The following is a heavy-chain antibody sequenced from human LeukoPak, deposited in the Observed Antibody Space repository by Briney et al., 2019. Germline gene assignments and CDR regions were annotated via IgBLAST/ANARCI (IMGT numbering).Heavy chain of an antibody. CDR1: GFTFDDYT. D-gene: IGHD3-10*01. V-gene: IGHV3-48*03. J-gene: IGHJ4*02. CDR3: ASYGSGSYYNIH. CDR2: ISSSGSTI. Sequence: GGSLRLSCAASGFTFDDYTMHWVRQAPGKGLEWVSYISSSGSTIYYADSVKGRFTISRDNAKNSLYLQMNSLRAEDTAVYYCASYGSGSYYNIHWGQGTLVTVSS.